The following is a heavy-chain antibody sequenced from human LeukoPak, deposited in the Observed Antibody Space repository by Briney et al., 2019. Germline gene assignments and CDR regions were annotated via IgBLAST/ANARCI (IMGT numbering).Heavy chain of an antibody. CDR1: GGSISSGIYY. CDR2: IHYNANT. V-gene: IGHV4-39*07. Sequence: SETLSLTCTVAGGSISSGIYYWGWIRQPPGKGLEWIGSIHYNANTYYNPSLKSRITISVDTSKNQFSLRLSSVTAADTAVYYCARVGATPRYYNYYGMDVWGQGTTVTVSS. D-gene: IGHD1-26*01. J-gene: IGHJ6*02. CDR3: ARVGATPRYYNYYGMDV.